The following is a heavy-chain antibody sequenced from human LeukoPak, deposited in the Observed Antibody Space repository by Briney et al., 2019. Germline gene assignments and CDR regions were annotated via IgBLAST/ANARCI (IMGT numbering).Heavy chain of an antibody. V-gene: IGHV4-59*01. CDR2: IYYSGST. Sequence: PSETLPLTCTVSGGSISSYYWNWIRQPPGKGLEWIGYIYYSGSTNYNPSLKSRVTISVDTSKNQFSLKVSSVTSADTGVYYRARDPRDGYRDAFDIWGQGKMVTVSS. D-gene: IGHD5-24*01. CDR3: ARDPRDGYRDAFDI. J-gene: IGHJ3*02. CDR1: GGSISSYY.